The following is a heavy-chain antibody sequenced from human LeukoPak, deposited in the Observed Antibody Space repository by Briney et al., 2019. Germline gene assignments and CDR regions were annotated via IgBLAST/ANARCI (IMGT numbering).Heavy chain of an antibody. CDR3: ARTAEWELLPRHYSYYYHMDV. CDR2: IYPGDSDT. CDR1: GYSFTSYW. V-gene: IGHV5-51*01. D-gene: IGHD1-26*01. Sequence: GESLKISCKGSGYSFTSYWIGWVRQMPGKGLEWMGIIYPGDSDTRYSPSFQGQVTISADKSISTAYLQWSSLKASDTAMYYCARTAEWELLPRHYSYYYHMDVWGKGTTVTVSS. J-gene: IGHJ6*03.